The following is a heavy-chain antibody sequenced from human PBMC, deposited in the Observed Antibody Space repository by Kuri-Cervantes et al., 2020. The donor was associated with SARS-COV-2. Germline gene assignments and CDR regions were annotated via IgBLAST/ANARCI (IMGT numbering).Heavy chain of an antibody. Sequence: GESLRLSCVAFGFTFSSYAMSWVRQTPGKGLEWVSTISGSGGNTYFADSVKGRFTSSRDNSKNTLYLQMSSLRAEDTAVYYCVKEGSYDFWSCYLPYYFDYWGQGTLVTVSS. J-gene: IGHJ4*02. CDR2: ISGSGGNT. CDR1: GFTFSSYA. CDR3: VKEGSYDFWSCYLPYYFDY. V-gene: IGHV3-23*01. D-gene: IGHD3-3*01.